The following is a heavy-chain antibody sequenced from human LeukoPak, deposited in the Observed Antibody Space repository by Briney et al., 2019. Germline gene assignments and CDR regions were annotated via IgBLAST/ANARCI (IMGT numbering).Heavy chain of an antibody. Sequence: SETLSLTCAVYGGSFSGYYWSWIRQPPGKGLEWIGEINHSGSTYYNPSLKSRVTISVDTSKNQFSLKLSSVTAADTAVYYCAISTNWGYFDYWGQGALVTVSS. CDR3: AISTNWGYFDY. D-gene: IGHD7-27*01. J-gene: IGHJ4*02. V-gene: IGHV4-34*01. CDR1: GGSFSGYY. CDR2: INHSGST.